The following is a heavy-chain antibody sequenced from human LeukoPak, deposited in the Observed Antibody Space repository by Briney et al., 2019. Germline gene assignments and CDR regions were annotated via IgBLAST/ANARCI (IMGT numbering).Heavy chain of an antibody. Sequence: GASVKVSCKASGGTFSSYAISWVRQAPGQGLEWMGGIIPIFGTANYAQKFQGRVTITADESTSTAYMELSSLRSEDTAVYYCARGGFDSRWAFDIWGQGTMVTVSS. V-gene: IGHV1-69*13. CDR3: ARGGFDSRWAFDI. CDR2: IIPIFGTA. J-gene: IGHJ3*02. CDR1: GGTFSSYA. D-gene: IGHD3-9*01.